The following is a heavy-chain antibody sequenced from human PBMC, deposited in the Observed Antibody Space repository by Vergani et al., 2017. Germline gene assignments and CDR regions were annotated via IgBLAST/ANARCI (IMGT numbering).Heavy chain of an antibody. CDR2: ISAYNGNT. CDR1: GGTFSSYT. D-gene: IGHD3-22*01. Sequence: QVQLVQSGAEVKKPGSSVKVSCKASGGTFSSYTISWVRQAPGQGLEWMGWISAYNGNTNYAQKLQGRVTMTTDTSTSTAYMELRSLRSDDTAVYYCAVYYYDSSGAHPGDRGQGTLVTVSS. CDR3: AVYYYDSSGAHPGD. V-gene: IGHV1-18*01. J-gene: IGHJ4*02.